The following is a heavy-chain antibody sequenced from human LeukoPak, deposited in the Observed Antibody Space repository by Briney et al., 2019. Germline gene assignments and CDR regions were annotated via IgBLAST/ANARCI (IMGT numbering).Heavy chain of an antibody. V-gene: IGHV4-4*02. J-gene: IGHJ4*02. CDR2: MYLSGTT. Sequence: SGALSLTCTVSGDSINSLDLWSWVRQPPGEGLEWIGEMYLSGTTHSNPSVKSRVTISIDKSKNQFFLNLSSVTAADTAVYYCAGLVGRYSSGLYYYYFDYWGQGTLVTVSS. CDR3: AGLVGRYSSGLYYYYFDY. CDR1: GDSINSLDL. D-gene: IGHD3-22*01.